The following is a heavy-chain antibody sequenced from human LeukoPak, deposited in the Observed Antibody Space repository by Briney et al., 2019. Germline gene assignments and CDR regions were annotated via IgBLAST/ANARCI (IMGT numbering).Heavy chain of an antibody. CDR3: ARLYCGVGICYSYYMDV. V-gene: IGHV3-7*01. Sequence: GGSLRLSCAASGFTFSDYWMIWVRQTLGKGLQWVADIKQDGSDRFYVDSVKGRFTISRDNAKNSLYLQMNSLRAEDTAVYYCARLYCGVGICYSYYMDVWGKGTTATVSS. CDR2: IKQDGSDR. CDR1: GFTFSDYW. D-gene: IGHD2-21*01. J-gene: IGHJ6*03.